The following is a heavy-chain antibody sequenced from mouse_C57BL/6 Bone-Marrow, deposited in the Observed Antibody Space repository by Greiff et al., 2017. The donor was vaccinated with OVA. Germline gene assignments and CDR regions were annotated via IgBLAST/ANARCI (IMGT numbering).Heavy chain of an antibody. D-gene: IGHD1-1*02. J-gene: IGHJ2*01. Sequence: QVQLQQSGAELARPGASVKLSCKASGYTFTSYGISWVKQRTGQGLEWIGEIFPRSGNTYYNEKFKGKATLTADKSSSTAYMELRSLTSEDSAVYFCARRGWLRYFDYWGQGTTLTVSS. V-gene: IGHV1-81*01. CDR2: IFPRSGNT. CDR1: GYTFTSYG. CDR3: ARRGWLRYFDY.